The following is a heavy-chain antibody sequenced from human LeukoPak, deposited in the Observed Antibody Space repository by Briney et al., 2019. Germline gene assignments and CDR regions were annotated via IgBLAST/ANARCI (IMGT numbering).Heavy chain of an antibody. CDR1: RFTFRNNW. J-gene: IGHJ3*02. Sequence: PGGSLRLFCAASRFTFRNNWMSWVRQAPGKGLEWVANIKQDGSEKNYVDSVKGRFIISRDNAKNSLYLQMNSLRAEDTAVYYCAKDQHSGRLVAATVWEAFDIWGQGTMVTVSS. D-gene: IGHD2-15*01. CDR2: IKQDGSEK. CDR3: AKDQHSGRLVAATVWEAFDI. V-gene: IGHV3-7*01.